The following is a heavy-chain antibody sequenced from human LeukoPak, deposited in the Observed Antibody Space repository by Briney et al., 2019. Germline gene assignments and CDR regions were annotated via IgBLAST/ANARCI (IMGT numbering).Heavy chain of an antibody. Sequence: GGSLRLSCAASGFTFSSYAMSWVRQAPGKGLEWVSSISSSSSYIYYADSVKGRFTISRDNAKNSLYLQMNSLRAEDTAVYYCARDRGIAPNWFDPWGQGTLVTVSS. CDR1: GFTFSSYA. CDR2: ISSSSSYI. D-gene: IGHD6-13*01. V-gene: IGHV3-21*01. J-gene: IGHJ5*02. CDR3: ARDRGIAPNWFDP.